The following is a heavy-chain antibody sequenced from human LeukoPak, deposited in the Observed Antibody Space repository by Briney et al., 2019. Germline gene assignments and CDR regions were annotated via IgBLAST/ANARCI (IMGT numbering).Heavy chain of an antibody. CDR1: GFTFTTYA. Sequence: GGSLRLSCAVSGFTFTTYAMTWVRQAPGKGLEWVSGISGSDSSTYYADSVKSRFTISKDNSKNTLYLQMKSLRAEDTAVYYCAKGIWFGELSAFDIWGQGTMVTVSS. D-gene: IGHD3-10*01. CDR3: AKGIWFGELSAFDI. CDR2: ISGSDSST. V-gene: IGHV3-23*01. J-gene: IGHJ3*02.